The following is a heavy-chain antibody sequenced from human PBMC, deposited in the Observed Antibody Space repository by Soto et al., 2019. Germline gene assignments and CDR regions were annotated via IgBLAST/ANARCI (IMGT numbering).Heavy chain of an antibody. D-gene: IGHD3-22*01. J-gene: IGHJ4*02. CDR2: IYYSGST. CDR3: ARIPSNYYDSSGYYSPHFDY. CDR1: GGSISSGDDY. V-gene: IGHV4-30-4*01. Sequence: SETLPLTCTVSGGSISSGDDYWSWIRQPPGKGLEWIGYIYYSGSTYYNPSLKSRVTISVDTSKNQFSLKLSSVTAADTAVYYCARIPSNYYDSSGYYSPHFDYWGQGTLVTVSS.